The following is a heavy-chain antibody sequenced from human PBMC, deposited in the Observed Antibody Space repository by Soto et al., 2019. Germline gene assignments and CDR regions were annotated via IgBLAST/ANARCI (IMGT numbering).Heavy chain of an antibody. CDR1: GGSINTGDYY. D-gene: IGHD3-3*01. V-gene: IGHV4-30-4*01. CDR3: ARGVDFEGFSPYGMDV. J-gene: IGHJ6*02. Sequence: SETLSLTCTVSGGSINTGDYYWTWIRQPRGKGLEWIGYIYYSGTTYYNPSLKSRVSLSLDTSKNHFSLRLASVTAADTAVYYCARGVDFEGFSPYGMDVWGQGTTVTVSS. CDR2: IYYSGTT.